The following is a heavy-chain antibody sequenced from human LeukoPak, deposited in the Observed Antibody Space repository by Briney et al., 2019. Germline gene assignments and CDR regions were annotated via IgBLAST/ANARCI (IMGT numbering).Heavy chain of an antibody. CDR3: ARWRYLDV. Sequence: SETLSLTCTVSGGSISTFYWSWVRQPPGKGLEYIGYIDYSGSANYNPSLKSRVAISVDTSKNQFSLKLSSVTAADTAIYYCARWRYLDVWGQGTTVTVSS. CDR1: GGSISTFY. CDR2: IDYSGSA. D-gene: IGHD3-9*01. V-gene: IGHV4-59*01. J-gene: IGHJ6*02.